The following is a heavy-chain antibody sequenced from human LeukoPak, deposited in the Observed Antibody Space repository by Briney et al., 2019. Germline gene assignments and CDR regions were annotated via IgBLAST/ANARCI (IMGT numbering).Heavy chain of an antibody. Sequence: SVKVSCKTSGDTFRRYAIIWVRQAPGQGLEWMGGIIPIFGAANYAQKFQGRVTFTAEKSTNTVYMDLSSLSSEDTAMYFCARRLTLVRGVSGTDAFDIWGQGTMVTVSS. D-gene: IGHD3-10*01. V-gene: IGHV1-69*06. CDR3: ARRLTLVRGVSGTDAFDI. CDR2: IIPIFGAA. CDR1: GDTFRRYA. J-gene: IGHJ3*02.